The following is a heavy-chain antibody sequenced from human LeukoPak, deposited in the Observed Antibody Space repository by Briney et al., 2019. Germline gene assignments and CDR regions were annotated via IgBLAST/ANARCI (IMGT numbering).Heavy chain of an antibody. CDR2: ISYDGSNK. D-gene: IGHD4-17*01. Sequence: PGGSLRLSCAASGFTFSSYGMHWVRQAPGKGLEWVAVISYDGSNKYYADSVKGRFTISRDNSKNTLYLQMNSRRAEDAAVYYCAKDQFYGDAYYYYGMDVWGQGTTVTVSS. J-gene: IGHJ6*02. V-gene: IGHV3-30*18. CDR3: AKDQFYGDAYYYYGMDV. CDR1: GFTFSSYG.